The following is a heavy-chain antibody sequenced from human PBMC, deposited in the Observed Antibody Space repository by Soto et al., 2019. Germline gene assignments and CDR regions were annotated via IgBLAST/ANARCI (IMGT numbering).Heavy chain of an antibody. CDR2: IVVGSGIT. D-gene: IGHD2-8*01. CDR3: AAGLRGSNGYGP. Sequence: SVKVSCKAVGFTFGTSGVQWVRQARGQRLEWIGWIVVGSGITKYAQRVQERVNITRDMSTKTAYMELGNLRSEDTAVYYCAAGLRGSNGYGPWGPGTLVTVSS. V-gene: IGHV1-58*01. CDR1: GFTFGTSG. J-gene: IGHJ5*02.